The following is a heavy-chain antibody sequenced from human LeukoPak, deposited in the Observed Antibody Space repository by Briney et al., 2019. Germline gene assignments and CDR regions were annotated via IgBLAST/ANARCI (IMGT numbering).Heavy chain of an antibody. CDR3: ARGGAARPDY. D-gene: IGHD6-6*01. CDR2: ISSTRTTM. CDR1: GFTFSNYG. J-gene: IGHJ4*02. V-gene: IGHV3-48*01. Sequence: GGSLRLSCAASGFTFSNYGMNWVRQAPGKGLEWISYISSTRTTMNYADSVRGRFTISRDNAMNLLYLQMNSLRVEDTAVYYCARGGAARPDYWGQGTLVTVSS.